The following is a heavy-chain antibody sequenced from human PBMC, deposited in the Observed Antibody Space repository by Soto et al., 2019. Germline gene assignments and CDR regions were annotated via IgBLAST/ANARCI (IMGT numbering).Heavy chain of an antibody. V-gene: IGHV4-4*07. CDR1: GGSISSYY. CDR2: IYTSGST. CDR3: ARAYSSGWYGGNWFDP. Sequence: QVQLQESGPGLVKPSETLSLTCTVSGGSISSYYWSWIRQPAGKGLEWIGRIYTSGSTNYNPSLTSRVTMSVDTSKNQFSLKLSSVTAADTAVYYCARAYSSGWYGGNWFDPWGQGTLVTVSS. J-gene: IGHJ5*02. D-gene: IGHD6-19*01.